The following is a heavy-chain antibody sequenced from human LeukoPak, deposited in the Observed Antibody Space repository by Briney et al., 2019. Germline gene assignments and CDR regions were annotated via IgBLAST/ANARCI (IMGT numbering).Heavy chain of an antibody. V-gene: IGHV3-23*01. D-gene: IGHD6-19*01. Sequence: GGSLRLSCAASGFTFSLYAMTWVRQAPGKGLEWVSGISGTGSSTYYADSVKGRFTISRDNSKNTLYLQMNSLRAEDTAVYYCARDHLSSGSSPDYYYYYYMDVWGKGTTVTVSS. CDR1: GFTFSLYA. CDR2: ISGTGSST. CDR3: ARDHLSSGSSPDYYYYYYMDV. J-gene: IGHJ6*03.